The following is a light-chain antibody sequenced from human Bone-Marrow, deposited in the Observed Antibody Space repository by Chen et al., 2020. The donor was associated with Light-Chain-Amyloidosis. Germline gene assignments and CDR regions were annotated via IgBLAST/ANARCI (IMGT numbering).Light chain of an antibody. Sequence: SYELTQPPSVSVSPGHTARITCSGDDLPTKYAYWYQQKQGQAPVLVIHRDTERPSWISERFSGSSSGTTATLTISGVQAEDEADYHCQSADSSGTYEVIFGGGTKLTVL. J-gene: IGLJ2*01. CDR2: RDT. CDR1: DLPTKY. V-gene: IGLV3-25*03. CDR3: QSADSSGTYEVI.